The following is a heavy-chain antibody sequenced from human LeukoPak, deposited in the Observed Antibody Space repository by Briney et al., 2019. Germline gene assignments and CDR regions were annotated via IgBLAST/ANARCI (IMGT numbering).Heavy chain of an antibody. CDR1: GFTFSSNY. V-gene: IGHV3-53*01. CDR3: ARDSGEYYFDY. Sequence: GGSLRLSCAASGFTFSSNYMSWVRQAPGKGLEWVSVIYSGGTTYYSDSVKGRFTISRDNSKNTVYLQMNSLRAEDTAVYYCARDSGEYYFDYWGQGTLVTVSA. J-gene: IGHJ4*02. CDR2: IYSGGTT. D-gene: IGHD6-6*01.